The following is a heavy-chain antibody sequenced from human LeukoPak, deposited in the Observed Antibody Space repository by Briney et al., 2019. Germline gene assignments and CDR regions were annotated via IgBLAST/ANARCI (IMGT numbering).Heavy chain of an antibody. CDR1: GFTFSSYS. D-gene: IGHD6-19*01. Sequence: PGGSLRLSCATSGFTFSSYSMNWVRQAPGKGLEWVSSISSSSSYIYYADSVKGRFTISRDNAKNSLYLQMNSLRAEDTAVYYCAKVDQWLDGFDYWGQGTLVTVSS. V-gene: IGHV3-21*01. CDR2: ISSSSSYI. CDR3: AKVDQWLDGFDY. J-gene: IGHJ4*02.